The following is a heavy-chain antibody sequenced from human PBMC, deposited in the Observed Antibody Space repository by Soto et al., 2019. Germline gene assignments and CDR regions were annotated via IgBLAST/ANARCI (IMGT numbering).Heavy chain of an antibody. CDR3: ARYPRNGSGSYYSL. Sequence: SETLSLTCTVSGGSISSYYWSWIRQPPGKGLEWIGYIYYSGSTNYNPSLKSRVTISVDTSKNQFSLKLSSVTAADTAVYYCARYPRNGSGSYYSLWGQGTLVTVSS. J-gene: IGHJ4*02. CDR1: GGSISSYY. D-gene: IGHD3-10*01. V-gene: IGHV4-59*08. CDR2: IYYSGST.